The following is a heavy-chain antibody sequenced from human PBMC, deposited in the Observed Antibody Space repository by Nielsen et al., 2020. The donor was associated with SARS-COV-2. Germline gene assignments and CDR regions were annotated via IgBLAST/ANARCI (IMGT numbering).Heavy chain of an antibody. D-gene: IGHD6-19*01. CDR1: GYTFTSYA. J-gene: IGHJ6*02. Sequence: ASVKVSCKASGYTFTSYAMHWVRQAPGQRLEWMGWINAGNGNTKYSQKFQGRVTITRDTSASTAYMELSSLRSEDTAVYYCATDTTMAVAGTYGMDVWGQGTTVTVSS. V-gene: IGHV1-3*01. CDR3: ATDTTMAVAGTYGMDV. CDR2: INAGNGNT.